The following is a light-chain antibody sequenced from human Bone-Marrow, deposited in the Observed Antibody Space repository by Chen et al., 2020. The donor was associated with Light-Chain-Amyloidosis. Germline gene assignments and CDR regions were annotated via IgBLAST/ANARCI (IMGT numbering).Light chain of an antibody. Sequence: QSALTQPASVSGSPGQSITISCTGTSSDVGGDNHVSWYQQHPDKAPELMIYEVTNRPSWVTDRFSSSKSENTASLTISELQTADEADYFCSSYTITNTLVFGSGTRVTVL. CDR3: SSYTITNTLV. V-gene: IGLV2-14*01. CDR2: EVT. J-gene: IGLJ1*01. CDR1: SSDVGGDNH.